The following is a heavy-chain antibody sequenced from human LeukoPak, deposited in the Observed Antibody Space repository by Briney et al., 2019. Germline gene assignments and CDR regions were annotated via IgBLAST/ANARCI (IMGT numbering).Heavy chain of an antibody. CDR2: ISSNGGST. CDR1: GFTFSSYA. D-gene: IGHD3-10*01. V-gene: IGHV3-64*01. CDR3: ARGISRWGFGELLDSAVGRYDY. Sequence: PGGSLRLTCAASGFTFSSYAMHWVRQAPGKGLEYVSAISSNGGSTYYANSVKGRFTISRDNSKNTLYLQMGSLRAEDMAVYYCARGISRWGFGELLDSAVGRYDYWGQGTLVTVSS. J-gene: IGHJ4*02.